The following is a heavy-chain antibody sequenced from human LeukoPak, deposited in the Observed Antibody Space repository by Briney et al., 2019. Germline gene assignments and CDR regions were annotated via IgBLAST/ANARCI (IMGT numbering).Heavy chain of an antibody. J-gene: IGHJ4*02. CDR2: IDSSGRTI. D-gene: IGHD4-23*01. Sequence: GGSLRLSCAASGFTLVRYEMNWVRQAPGRGLEWVSCIDSSGRTIKYADSVRGRFTISRDNAKNSVNLQMNSLRAEDTAVYYCVREGARWFFDYWGQGTLVTVSS. V-gene: IGHV3-48*03. CDR3: VREGARWFFDY. CDR1: GFTLVRYE.